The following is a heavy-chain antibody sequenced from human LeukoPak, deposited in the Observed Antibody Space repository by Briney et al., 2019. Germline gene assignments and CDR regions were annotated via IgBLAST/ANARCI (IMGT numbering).Heavy chain of an antibody. CDR2: IYYTGST. J-gene: IGHJ4*02. D-gene: IGHD3-22*01. V-gene: IGHV4-39*01. CDR1: GGSVSSSRYY. Sequence: SETLSLTCPVSGGSVSSSRYYWGLIRRPPGKGLEWIGSIYYTGSTYYKPSLKSRVTISVDASKNQISLKLSSVTAADTAVYYCASLLYYDSSGYYGRDYWGQGTLVTVSS. CDR3: ASLLYYDSSGYYGRDY.